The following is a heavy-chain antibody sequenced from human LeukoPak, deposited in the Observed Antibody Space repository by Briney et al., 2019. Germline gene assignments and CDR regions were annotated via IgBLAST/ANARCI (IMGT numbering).Heavy chain of an antibody. J-gene: IGHJ5*02. V-gene: IGHV1-18*01. Sequence: ASVKVSCKASGYTLTNYGVSWVRQAPGQGLEWMGWNSSYNDDTDYAQKFQGRVTMTTDTSTSTAYMELRSLRSDDTAVYYCARVVRGIIQSKRSTWLDPWGQGTLVTVSS. D-gene: IGHD3-10*01. CDR3: ARVVRGIIQSKRSTWLDP. CDR2: NSSYNDDT. CDR1: GYTLTNYG.